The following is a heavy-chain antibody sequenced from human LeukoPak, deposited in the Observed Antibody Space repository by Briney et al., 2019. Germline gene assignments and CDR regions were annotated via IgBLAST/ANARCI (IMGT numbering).Heavy chain of an antibody. CDR1: GFTFSAYC. D-gene: IGHD3-10*01. Sequence: PGGSLRLSCVASGFTFSAYCMHWVRHGPEKGLEWVSRICPDGSVVNHADSVKGRFTTSRDNAKNTVFLQMNSLRVDDTAVYYCVRDLREADHWGLETLVTVSS. V-gene: IGHV3-74*01. CDR3: VRDLREADH. J-gene: IGHJ4*02. CDR2: ICPDGSVV.